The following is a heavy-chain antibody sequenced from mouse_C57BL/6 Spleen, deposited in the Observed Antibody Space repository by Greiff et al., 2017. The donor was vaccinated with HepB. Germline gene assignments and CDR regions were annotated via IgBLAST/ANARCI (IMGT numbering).Heavy chain of an antibody. D-gene: IGHD1-1*01. CDR2: IYPGDGDT. CDR1: GYAFSSYW. CDR3: AKGGDYYGSRWYFGL. V-gene: IGHV1-80*01. Sequence: QVQLKESGAELVKPGASVKISCKASGYAFSSYWMNWVKQRPGKGLEWIGQIYPGDGDTNYNGKFKGKATLTADKSSSTAYMQLSSLTSEDSAVYFCAKGGDYYGSRWYFGLWGQGTTLTVSS. J-gene: IGHJ2*01.